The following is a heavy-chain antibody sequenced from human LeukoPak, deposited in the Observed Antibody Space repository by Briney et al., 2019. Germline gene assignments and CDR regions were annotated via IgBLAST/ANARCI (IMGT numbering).Heavy chain of an antibody. D-gene: IGHD7-27*01. CDR2: INHSGST. J-gene: IGHJ4*02. V-gene: IGHV4-34*01. Sequence: SETLSLTCAVYGGSFSGYYWSWIRQPPGKGLEWIGEINHSGSTNYNPSLKSRVTISADTSKSQFSLKLSSVTAADTAVYYCASRLTHPGPFLYWGQGTLGTVSS. CDR1: GGSFSGYY. CDR3: ASRLTHPGPFLY.